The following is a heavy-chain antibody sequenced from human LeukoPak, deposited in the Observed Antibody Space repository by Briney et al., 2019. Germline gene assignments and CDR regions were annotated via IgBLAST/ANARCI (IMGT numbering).Heavy chain of an antibody. V-gene: IGHV4-59*08. Sequence: SETLSLTCTVSGGSISSYYWSWIRQPPGKGLEWIGYIYYSGSTNYNPSLKSRVTISVDTSKNQFSLKLSSVTAADTAVYYCARQGTYYDILTGYQADAFDIWGQGTMVTVSS. D-gene: IGHD3-9*01. CDR3: ARQGTYYDILTGYQADAFDI. CDR2: IYYSGST. CDR1: GGSISSYY. J-gene: IGHJ3*02.